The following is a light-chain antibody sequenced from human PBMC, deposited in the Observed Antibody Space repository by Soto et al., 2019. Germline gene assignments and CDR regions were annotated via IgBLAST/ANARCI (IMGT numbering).Light chain of an antibody. V-gene: IGKV3-15*01. CDR3: QPFTTWPPWT. CDR2: GAP. CDR1: QAIRSR. J-gene: IGKJ5*01. Sequence: VRTQSRDTLSVTPGAGLTLSCRDSQAIRSRLAWYQHKPGQAPRLLIHGAPSRATGVSVTFSGSRSRTEYTRTLGSLQSEDFAFYFRQPFTTWPPWTFAQGTRLEIK.